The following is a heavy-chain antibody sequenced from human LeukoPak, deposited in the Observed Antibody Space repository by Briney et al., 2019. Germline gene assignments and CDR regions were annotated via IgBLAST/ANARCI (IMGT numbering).Heavy chain of an antibody. D-gene: IGHD2-21*02. CDR2: IYYSGST. CDR1: GGSISSSSYC. J-gene: IGHJ1*01. V-gene: IGHV4-39*07. Sequence: SETLSLTCTVSGGSISSSSYCWGWIRQPPGKGLEWIGSIYYSGSTYYNPSLKSRVTISVDTSKNQFSLKLSSVTAADTAVYYCARAPSYCGGDCLYFQHWGQGTLVTVSS. CDR3: ARAPSYCGGDCLYFQH.